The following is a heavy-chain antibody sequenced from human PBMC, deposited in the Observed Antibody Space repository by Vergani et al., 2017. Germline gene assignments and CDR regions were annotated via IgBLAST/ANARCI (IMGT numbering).Heavy chain of an antibody. CDR3: AKAELNVVDYGDYLGEYYYYGMDV. CDR1: GFTFSSYG. J-gene: IGHJ6*02. D-gene: IGHD4-17*01. Sequence: QVQLVESGGGVVQPGRSLRLSCAASGFTFSSYGMHWVRQAPGKGLEWVAVISYDGSNKYYADSVKGRFTISRDNSKNTLYLQMNSLRDEDTAVSYCAKAELNVVDYGDYLGEYYYYGMDVWGQGTTVTVS. CDR2: ISYDGSNK. V-gene: IGHV3-30*18.